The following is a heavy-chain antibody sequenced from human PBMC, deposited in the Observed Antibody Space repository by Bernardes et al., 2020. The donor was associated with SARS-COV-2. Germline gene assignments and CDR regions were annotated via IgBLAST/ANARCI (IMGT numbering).Heavy chain of an antibody. D-gene: IGHD3-3*02. Sequence: SETLSLTCTVSGGSISSHQWNWIRQSPGRGLEWIANVDYSGTTLYNPALASRATISVDTSRNQFSLKLSSVTAADTATYYCARRINMGTPSPDQNNWIDPWGQGTLVTVSS. CDR2: VDYSGTT. CDR3: ARRINMGTPSPDQNNWIDP. CDR1: GGSISSHQ. V-gene: IGHV4-59*08. J-gene: IGHJ5*02.